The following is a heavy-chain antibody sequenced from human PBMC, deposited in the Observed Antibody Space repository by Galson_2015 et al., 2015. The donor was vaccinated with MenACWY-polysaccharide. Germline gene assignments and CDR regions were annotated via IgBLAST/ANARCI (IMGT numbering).Heavy chain of an antibody. CDR3: ARSYCTRTTCYGLDY. V-gene: IGHV3-30-3*01. CDR2: ISYDGSNK. J-gene: IGHJ4*02. CDR1: GFTFSSYA. Sequence: SLRLSCAASGFTFSSYAIHWVRQAPGKGLEWVAVISYDGSNKYYADSVKGRSTISRDNSKNTLYLQMNSLRVEDTAVYYCARSYCTRTTCYGLDYWGQGTLVTVSS. D-gene: IGHD2-2*01.